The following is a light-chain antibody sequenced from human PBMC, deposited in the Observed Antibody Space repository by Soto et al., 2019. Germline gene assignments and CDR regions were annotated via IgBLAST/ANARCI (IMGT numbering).Light chain of an antibody. CDR3: QSYDSTDTV. CDR1: GGSIGGYY. CDR2: EDT. Sequence: NFMLTQPHSVSGYPGETVTISCTRSGGSIGGYYVQWLQQRPGSSPTTVIYEDTQRPSGVPDRFSGSVDRSSNSASLTISGLKTEDEAEYYCQSYDSTDTVFGGGTQLTVL. V-gene: IGLV6-57*01. J-gene: IGLJ7*01.